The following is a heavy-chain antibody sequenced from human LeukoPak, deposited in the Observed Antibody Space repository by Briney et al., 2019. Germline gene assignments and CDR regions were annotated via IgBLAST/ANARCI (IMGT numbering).Heavy chain of an antibody. D-gene: IGHD3-9*01. CDR2: INPNSGGT. Sequence: ASVKVSCKASGYTFTGYYMHWVRQAPGQGLGWMGWINPNSGGTNYAQKFQGRVTMTRDTSISTAYMELSRLRSDDTAVYYCARGSLSYYDILTGYYCWFDPWGQGTLVTVSS. CDR3: ARGSLSYYDILTGYYCWFDP. CDR1: GYTFTGYY. V-gene: IGHV1-2*02. J-gene: IGHJ5*02.